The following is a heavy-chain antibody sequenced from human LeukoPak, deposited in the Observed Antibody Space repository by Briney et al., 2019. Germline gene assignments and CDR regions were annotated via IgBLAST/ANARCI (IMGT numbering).Heavy chain of an antibody. Sequence: SQTLSLTCTVSGDSISSGDYYWSWIRQPPGKGLEWIGYIYYSGSTYYNPSLKSRVTISVDTSKNQFSLKLSSVTAADTAVYYCARDYTPGIAYFDYWGQGTLVTVSS. CDR1: GDSISSGDYY. D-gene: IGHD3-3*01. V-gene: IGHV4-30-4*08. CDR2: IYYSGST. CDR3: ARDYTPGIAYFDY. J-gene: IGHJ4*02.